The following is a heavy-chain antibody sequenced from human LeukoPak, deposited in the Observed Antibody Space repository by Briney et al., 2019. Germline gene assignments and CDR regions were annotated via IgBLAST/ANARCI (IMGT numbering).Heavy chain of an antibody. J-gene: IGHJ4*02. CDR2: ISGSGGST. Sequence: GGSLRLSCAASGFTFSSYAMSWVRQAPGKGLEWVSAISGSGGSTYYADSVKGRFTISRDNAKNSLYLQMNSLRAEDTAVYYCARTYSSSLNFDYWGQGTLVTVSS. V-gene: IGHV3-23*01. CDR1: GFTFSSYA. D-gene: IGHD6-6*01. CDR3: ARTYSSSLNFDY.